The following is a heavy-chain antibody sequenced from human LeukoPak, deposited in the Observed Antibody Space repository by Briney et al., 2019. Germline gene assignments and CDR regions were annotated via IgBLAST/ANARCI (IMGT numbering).Heavy chain of an antibody. CDR1: GFTFSSYA. Sequence: GGSLRLSCAASGFTFSSYAMSWVRQAPGEGLEWVSAISGSGGSTYYADSVKGRFTISRDNSKNTLYLQMNSLRAEDTAVYYCAKDTSEWLLNYYGMDVWGQGTTVTVSS. J-gene: IGHJ6*02. CDR3: AKDTSEWLLNYYGMDV. CDR2: ISGSGGST. V-gene: IGHV3-23*01. D-gene: IGHD3-3*01.